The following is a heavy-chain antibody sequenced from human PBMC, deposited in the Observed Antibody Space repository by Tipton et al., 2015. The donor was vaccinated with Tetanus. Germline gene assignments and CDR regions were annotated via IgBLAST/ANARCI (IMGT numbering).Heavy chain of an antibody. J-gene: IGHJ5*02. CDR1: GGSIRSGDHY. V-gene: IGHV4-61*08. CDR3: AILPKHWLAPRGAP. D-gene: IGHD6-19*01. Sequence: TLSLTCTVSGGSIRSGDHYWSWIRQPPGKGLEWLGHIFYTGSSHYNPSFESRVTISVDTSKNQFSLNMSSVTAADTAVYYCAILPKHWLAPRGAPWGQGILVTVSS. CDR2: IFYTGSS.